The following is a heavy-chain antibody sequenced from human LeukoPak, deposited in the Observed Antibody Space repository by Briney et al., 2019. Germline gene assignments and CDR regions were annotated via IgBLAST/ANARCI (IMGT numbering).Heavy chain of an antibody. CDR1: GGTFSSYA. D-gene: IGHD6-13*01. J-gene: IGHJ6*02. CDR2: IIPMFDIA. Sequence: SVKVSCKASGGTFSSYAISWVRQAPGRGLEWMGRIIPMFDIANYAQKFQGRVTINADKSTRTAYMELSSLRSEDSAVYYCARGIVQQLVNSYFYYGMDVWGQGTSVTVSS. V-gene: IGHV1-69*04. CDR3: ARGIVQQLVNSYFYYGMDV.